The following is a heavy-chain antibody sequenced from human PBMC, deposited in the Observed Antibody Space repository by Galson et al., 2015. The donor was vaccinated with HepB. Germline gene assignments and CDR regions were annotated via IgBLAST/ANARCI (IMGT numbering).Heavy chain of an antibody. V-gene: IGHV3-23*01. D-gene: IGHD2-2*02. Sequence: SLRLSCAASGFSFSSYAMTWVRQAPGKGLEWVSSISGNGGDTKYGDSVKGRFTIFRDKAKSTLYLQMNSLRAEDTAVYYCAKGDVWGPAAINYGLHVWGRGTTVTVSS. CDR1: GFSFSSYA. CDR3: AKGDVWGPAAINYGLHV. CDR2: ISGNGGDT. J-gene: IGHJ6*02.